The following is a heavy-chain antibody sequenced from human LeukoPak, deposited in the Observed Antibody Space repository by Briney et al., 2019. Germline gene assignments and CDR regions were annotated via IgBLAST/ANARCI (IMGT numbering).Heavy chain of an antibody. Sequence: GGSLRLSCAASGFRFSYHDMHWVRQAPGKGLEFVSSIGAAEARTFYADSVKGRFTISRDNFQSTMYLQMDGLRPEDSAVYYCARELGGTKTGGFDIWGQGTVVTVSS. V-gene: IGHV3-64*02. CDR2: IGAAEART. D-gene: IGHD1-14*01. CDR3: ARELGGTKTGGFDI. CDR1: GFRFSYHD. J-gene: IGHJ3*02.